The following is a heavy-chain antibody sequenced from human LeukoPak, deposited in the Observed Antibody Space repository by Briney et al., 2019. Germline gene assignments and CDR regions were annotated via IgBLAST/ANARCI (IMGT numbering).Heavy chain of an antibody. CDR2: ITTSGSTI. V-gene: IGHV3-48*03. J-gene: IGHJ4*02. CDR1: GFTFSSYE. D-gene: IGHD1-26*01. CDR3: VRDYRGFDY. Sequence: GGSLRLSCAASGFTFSSYELNWVRQAPGKGLEWVSYITTSGSTIYYADSVKGRFTISRENAKNSLYLQMKSLRAEDTAVYYCVRDYRGFDYWGQGTLVTVSS.